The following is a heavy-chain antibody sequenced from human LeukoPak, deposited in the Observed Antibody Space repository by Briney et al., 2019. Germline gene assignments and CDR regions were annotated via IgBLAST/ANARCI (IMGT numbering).Heavy chain of an antibody. CDR2: ISSSSSYI. J-gene: IGHJ4*02. Sequence: PGGSLRLSCAASGFTSSSYSMNWVRQAPGKGLEWVSSISSSSSYIYYADSLKGRFTISRDNAKNSLYLQMNSLRAEDTAVYYCARDNSGSYYPWCPDYWGQGTLVTVSS. D-gene: IGHD1-26*01. CDR1: GFTSSSYS. V-gene: IGHV3-21*01. CDR3: ARDNSGSYYPWCPDY.